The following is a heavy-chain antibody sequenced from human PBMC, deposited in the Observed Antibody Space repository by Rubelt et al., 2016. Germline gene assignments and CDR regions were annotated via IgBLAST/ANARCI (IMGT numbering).Heavy chain of an antibody. V-gene: IGHV7-4-1*02. J-gene: IGHJ5*02. Sequence: QVQLVQSGAEVKKPGASVKVYCQASGYTFTSYYMHWVRQAPGQGLEWMGWINTNTGHPTYAQGLTGRVVFSLDTSVSTAYLQISSLKAEDTAVYYCAREAYYDSSGYYFGWFDPWGQGTLVTVSS. CDR2: INTNTGHP. D-gene: IGHD3-22*01. CDR3: AREAYYDSSGYYFGWFDP. CDR1: GYTFTSYY.